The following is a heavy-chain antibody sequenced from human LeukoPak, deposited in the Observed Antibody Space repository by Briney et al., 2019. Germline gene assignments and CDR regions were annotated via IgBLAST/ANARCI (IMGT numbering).Heavy chain of an antibody. CDR2: INHSGST. CDR1: GGSFSGYY. D-gene: IGHD1-26*01. Sequence: SETLSLTCAVYGGSFSGYYWSWIRQPPGKGLEWIGEINHSGSTNYNPSLKSRVTISVDTSKNQFSLKLSSVTAADTAVYYCARGVLVGVKYYYYMDVWGKGTTVTVSS. J-gene: IGHJ6*03. V-gene: IGHV4-34*01. CDR3: ARGVLVGVKYYYYMDV.